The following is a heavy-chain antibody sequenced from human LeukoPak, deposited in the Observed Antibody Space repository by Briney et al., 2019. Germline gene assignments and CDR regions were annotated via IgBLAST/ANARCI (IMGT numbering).Heavy chain of an antibody. CDR1: GFTFSGYW. V-gene: IGHV3-74*01. D-gene: IGHD6-13*01. CDR2: INSDGGNT. CDR3: ARELSGSSSRHFDY. J-gene: IGHJ4*02. Sequence: GGSLRLSCAASGFTFSGYWMHWVRQAPGKGLVWVSRINSDGGNTNYADSVKGRFTISRDNAKDTLYLQMNSLRAEDTTVYYCARELSGSSSRHFDYWGQGTLVTVSS.